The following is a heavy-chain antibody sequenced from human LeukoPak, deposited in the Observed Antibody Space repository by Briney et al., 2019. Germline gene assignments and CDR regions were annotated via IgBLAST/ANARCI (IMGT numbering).Heavy chain of an antibody. V-gene: IGHV3-30*18. CDR1: EFTFSNYA. Sequence: GGSLRLSCAASEFTFSNYARHWVRKAPARGREGGALISYDGSDEYYADSVKGRFTISRDNSKNTLYLQMNSLRAEDTAVYYCAKVRVVFNWNYAYYFDSWGQGTLVTVSS. J-gene: IGHJ4*02. D-gene: IGHD1-7*01. CDR2: ISYDGSDE. CDR3: AKVRVVFNWNYAYYFDS.